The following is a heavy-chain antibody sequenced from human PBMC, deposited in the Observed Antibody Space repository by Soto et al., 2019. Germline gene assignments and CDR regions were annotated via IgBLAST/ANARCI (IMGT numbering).Heavy chain of an antibody. D-gene: IGHD2-2*01. CDR3: ARESRGYCSSTSCYRYYYYYMDV. Sequence: GESLKISCAASGFTFSDYYMSWIRQAPGKGLEWVSYISSSGSTIYYADSVKGRFTISRDNAKNSLYLQMNSLRAEDTAVYYCARESRGYCSSTSCYRYYYYYMDVWGKGTTVTVSS. V-gene: IGHV3-11*01. CDR2: ISSSGSTI. J-gene: IGHJ6*03. CDR1: GFTFSDYY.